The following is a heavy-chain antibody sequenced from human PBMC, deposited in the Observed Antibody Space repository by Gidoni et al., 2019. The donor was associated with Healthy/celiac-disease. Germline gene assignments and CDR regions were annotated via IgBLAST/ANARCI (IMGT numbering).Heavy chain of an antibody. V-gene: IGHV3-23*01. CDR3: ATIAAAGYYFDY. D-gene: IGHD6-13*01. CDR2: ISCSGGST. J-gene: IGHJ4*02. Sequence: EVQLLESGGGLVQPGGSLRLSCAASGFTFSSYAMSWVRQAPGKGLEWFSAISCSGGSTYYADSVKGRFTISRDNSKNTLYLQMNSLRAEDTAVYYCATIAAAGYYFDYWGQGTLVTVSS. CDR1: GFTFSSYA.